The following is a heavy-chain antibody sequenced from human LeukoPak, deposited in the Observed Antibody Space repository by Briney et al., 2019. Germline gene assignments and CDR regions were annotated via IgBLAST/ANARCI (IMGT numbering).Heavy chain of an antibody. J-gene: IGHJ4*02. CDR1: GYTFTGYY. Sequence: ASVKVSCKASGYTFTGYYMHWVRQAPGQGLEWMGWINPNSGGTNYAQKLQGRVTMTTDTSTSTAYMELRSLRSDDTAVYYCARDSRGSGYYDYFDYWGQGTLVTVSS. D-gene: IGHD3-3*01. V-gene: IGHV1-2*02. CDR2: INPNSGGT. CDR3: ARDSRGSGYYDYFDY.